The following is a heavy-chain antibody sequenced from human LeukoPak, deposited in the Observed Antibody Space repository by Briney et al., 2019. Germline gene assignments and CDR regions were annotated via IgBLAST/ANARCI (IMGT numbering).Heavy chain of an antibody. CDR3: ARQYYDILTGYPYYFDY. J-gene: IGHJ4*02. V-gene: IGHV4-39*01. D-gene: IGHD3-9*01. CDR2: IYYSGST. Sequence: PSETLSLTCTVSGGSISNSSYYWGWIRQPPGKGLEWIGNIYYSGSTYYNPSLKSRVTISVDTSKNQFSLKLSSVTAADTAVYYCARQYYDILTGYPYYFDYWGQGTLVSVSS. CDR1: GGSISNSSYY.